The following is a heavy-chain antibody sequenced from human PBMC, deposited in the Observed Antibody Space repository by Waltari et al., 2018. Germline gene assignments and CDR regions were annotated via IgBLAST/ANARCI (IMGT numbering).Heavy chain of an antibody. Sequence: EVQLVESGGGLVKPGGSLGLSCAASGFTFSSYRMNWVRQAPGKGLEWVSSISSSSSYIYYADSVKGRFTISRDNAKNSLYLQMNSLRAEDTAVYYCARGELRSTRQFDYWGQGTLVTVSS. CDR2: ISSSSSYI. V-gene: IGHV3-21*01. CDR3: ARGELRSTRQFDY. D-gene: IGHD1-7*01. CDR1: GFTFSSYR. J-gene: IGHJ4*02.